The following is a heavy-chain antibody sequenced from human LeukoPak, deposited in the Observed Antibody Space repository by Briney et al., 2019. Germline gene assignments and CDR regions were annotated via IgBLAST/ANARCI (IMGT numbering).Heavy chain of an antibody. J-gene: IGHJ4*02. D-gene: IGHD6-6*01. V-gene: IGHV1-69*01. CDR1: GGTFSSYA. CDR2: IIPIFGTA. CDR3: ARVAAARLGIGSYFDY. Sequence: ASVKVSCKASGGTFSSYAISWVRQAPGQGLEWMGGIIPIFGTANYAQKFQGRVTITADESTSTAYMELSSLRSEDTAVYYCARVAAARLGIGSYFDYWGQGTLVTVSS.